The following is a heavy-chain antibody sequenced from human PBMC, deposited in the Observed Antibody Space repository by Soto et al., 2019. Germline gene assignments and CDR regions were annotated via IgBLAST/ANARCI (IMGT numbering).Heavy chain of an antibody. V-gene: IGHV3-33*01. J-gene: IGHJ4*02. D-gene: IGHD3-10*01. CDR3: ARDPLRFGEAEFDY. Sequence: GGSLRLSCAASGFTFSSYGMHWVRQAPGKGLEWVAVIWYDGSNKYYADSVKGRFTISRDNSKNTLYLQMNSLRAEDTAVYYCARDPLRFGEAEFDYWGQGTLVTVSS. CDR2: IWYDGSNK. CDR1: GFTFSSYG.